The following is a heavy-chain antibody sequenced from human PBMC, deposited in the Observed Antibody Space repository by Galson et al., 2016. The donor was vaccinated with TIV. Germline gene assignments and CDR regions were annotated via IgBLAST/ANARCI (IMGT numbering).Heavy chain of an antibody. J-gene: IGHJ4*02. CDR1: GFAFDTYE. D-gene: IGHD3-16*01. V-gene: IGHV3-48*03. Sequence: SLRLSCAASGFAFDTYEMNCVRQAPGKGLEWVSYISSGSYVIHYADSVKGRLTISSDNADNSLHLHMNNLKVEDTAVYYCAGWGGGHFDYWGQGALVTVSS. CDR2: ISSGSYVI. CDR3: AGWGGGHFDY.